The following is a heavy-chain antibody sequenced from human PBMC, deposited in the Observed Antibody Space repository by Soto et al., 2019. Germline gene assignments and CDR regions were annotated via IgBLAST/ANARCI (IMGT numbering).Heavy chain of an antibody. CDR3: ARSIYYDSSGYYGLDY. D-gene: IGHD3-22*01. Sequence: GASVKVSCKASGYTFTSYYMHWVRQAPGQGLEWMGIINPSGGSTSYAQKFQGRVTMTRDTSTSTVYMELSSLRSEDTAVYYCARSIYYDSSGYYGLDYWGQGTLVTVS. J-gene: IGHJ4*02. CDR2: INPSGGST. CDR1: GYTFTSYY. V-gene: IGHV1-46*01.